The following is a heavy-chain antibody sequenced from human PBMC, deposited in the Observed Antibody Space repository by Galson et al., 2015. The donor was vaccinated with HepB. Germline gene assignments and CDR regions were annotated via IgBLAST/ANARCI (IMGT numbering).Heavy chain of an antibody. CDR1: GQSLNSDD. V-gene: IGHV1-8*01. J-gene: IGHJ4*02. D-gene: IGHD2-2*01. Sequence: SVKVSCKASGQSLNSDDINWVRQATGEGLEWMGWINPISGYTGYAQKFQGRVTLTRNTSISTAYMELSSLRSDDTATYYCARDRVSCRGTTRYTVFLDDWGQGTLVTVSS. CDR2: INPISGYT. CDR3: ARDRVSCRGTTRYTVFLDD.